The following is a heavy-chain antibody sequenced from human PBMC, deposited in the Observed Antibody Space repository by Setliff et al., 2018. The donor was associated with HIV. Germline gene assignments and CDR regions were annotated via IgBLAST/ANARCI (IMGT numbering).Heavy chain of an antibody. CDR1: VYSFTSDY. V-gene: IGHV1-2*02. Sequence: SVTVSCLPSVYSFTSDYFSGVRQAPGQGLEWMGWINPNSGGTNYAQKFQGRVTMTRDTCISTVHMEVNNLSSEDTDVYYGAKDIPGPAINSGRIKNWFDPWGEGTLVTVSS. CDR3: AKDIPGPAINSGRIKNWFDP. CDR2: INPNSGGT. D-gene: IGHD6-19*01. J-gene: IGHJ5*02.